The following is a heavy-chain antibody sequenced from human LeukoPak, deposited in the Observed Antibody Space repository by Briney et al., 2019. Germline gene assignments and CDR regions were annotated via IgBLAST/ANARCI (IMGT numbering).Heavy chain of an antibody. Sequence: SETLSLTCAVYGGSFSGYYWSWIRQPPGKGLEWIGEINHSGSTNYNPSLKSRVTISVDTSKSQFSLKLSSVTAADTAVYYCARGSPSRGYSYGYYYYYGMDVWGQGTTVTVSS. V-gene: IGHV4-34*01. CDR1: GGSFSGYY. J-gene: IGHJ6*02. CDR2: INHSGST. D-gene: IGHD5-18*01. CDR3: ARGSPSRGYSYGYYYYYGMDV.